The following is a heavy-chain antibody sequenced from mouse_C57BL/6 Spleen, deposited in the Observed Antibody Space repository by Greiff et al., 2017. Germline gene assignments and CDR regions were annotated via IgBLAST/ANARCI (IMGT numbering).Heavy chain of an antibody. Sequence: EVQLQQSGPALVKPGASVKISCKASGYSFTGYYMNWVKQSPEKSLEWIGEINPSTGGTTYNQKFKAKATLTVDKSSSTAYMQLKSLTSEDSAVYYCARDYYGNYDYFDYWGQGTTLTVSS. D-gene: IGHD2-1*01. CDR1: GYSFTGYY. V-gene: IGHV1-42*01. J-gene: IGHJ2*01. CDR2: INPSTGGT. CDR3: ARDYYGNYDYFDY.